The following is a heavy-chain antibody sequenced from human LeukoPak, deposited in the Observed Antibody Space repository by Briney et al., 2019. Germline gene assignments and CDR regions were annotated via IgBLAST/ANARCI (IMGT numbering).Heavy chain of an antibody. CDR3: ARDQYSSGLNS. CDR2: INHSGST. D-gene: IGHD6-19*01. V-gene: IGHV4-34*01. Sequence: SETLSLTCAVYGGSFSGYYWSWIRQPPGKGLEWIGEINHSGSTNYNPSLKSRVTISVDTSKNQFSLKLSSVTAADTAVYYCARDQYSSGLNSWGQGTLVTVSS. J-gene: IGHJ4*02. CDR1: GGSFSGYY.